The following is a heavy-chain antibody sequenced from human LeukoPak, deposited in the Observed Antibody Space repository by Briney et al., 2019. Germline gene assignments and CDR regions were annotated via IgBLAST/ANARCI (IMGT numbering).Heavy chain of an antibody. CDR1: GFTFSSYS. Sequence: GGSLRLSCAASGFTFSSYSMNWVRQAPGKGLEWVSPISSSSSYIYYADSVKGRFTISRDNAKNSLYLQMNSLRAEDTAVYYCARDHHAAGIAVADPDDYWGQGTLVTVSS. V-gene: IGHV3-21*01. CDR2: ISSSSSYI. J-gene: IGHJ4*02. D-gene: IGHD6-19*01. CDR3: ARDHHAAGIAVADPDDY.